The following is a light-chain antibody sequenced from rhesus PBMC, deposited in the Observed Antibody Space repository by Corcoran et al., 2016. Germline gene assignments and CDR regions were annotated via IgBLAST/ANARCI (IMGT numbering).Light chain of an antibody. CDR2: YAT. J-gene: IGKJ1*01. CDR1: QGISNY. Sequence: DIQLTQSPSSLSASVGDTVTITCRASQGISNYLAWYQQKPGKAPKPLSYYATSLESGVPSMFSGSGSGTVFTLTISSLQPEDFATYYSQQHESYPPTFGQGTKVEIK. CDR3: QQHESYPPT. V-gene: IGKV1S16*01.